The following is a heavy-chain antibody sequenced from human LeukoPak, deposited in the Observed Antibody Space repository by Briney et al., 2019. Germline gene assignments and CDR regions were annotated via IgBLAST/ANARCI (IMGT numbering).Heavy chain of an antibody. J-gene: IGHJ4*02. CDR3: TRSIIVGATMEDY. V-gene: IGHV3-73*01. CDR1: GFPFRASS. Sequence: PGGSLGPPLQPSGFPFRASSLHRVRQPPGKGLGGVGGIRSKANSYATAYAASVKGRFTISRDDSKNTAYLQMNSLKTEDTAVYYCTRSIIVGATMEDYWGQGTLVTVSS. CDR2: IRSKANSYAT. D-gene: IGHD1-26*01.